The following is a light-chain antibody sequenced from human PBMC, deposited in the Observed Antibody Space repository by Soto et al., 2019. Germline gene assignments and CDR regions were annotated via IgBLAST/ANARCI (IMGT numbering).Light chain of an antibody. CDR1: QSIKSW. V-gene: IGKV1-33*01. Sequence: DIQMTQSPSTLSASVGDRVTITCRASQSIKSWLAWYQQKPGKAPKLLIYDASNLETGVPSRLSGSGSGTDFTFTISSLQAEDIATYYCQQYENLPITFGQGTRLEIK. J-gene: IGKJ5*01. CDR3: QQYENLPIT. CDR2: DAS.